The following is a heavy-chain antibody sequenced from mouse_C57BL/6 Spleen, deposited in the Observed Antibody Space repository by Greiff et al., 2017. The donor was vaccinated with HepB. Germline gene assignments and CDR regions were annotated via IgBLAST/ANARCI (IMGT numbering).Heavy chain of an antibody. CDR1: GFNIKDYY. Sequence: VQLQQSGAELVKPGASVKLSCTASGFNIKDYYMHWVKQRTEQGLEWIGRIDTEDGETKYDPKVQGKATITADTSSNTAYLQLSSLTSEDTAVYYCASDSSGSSWYAYWGQGTLVTVSA. CDR2: IDTEDGET. J-gene: IGHJ3*01. CDR3: ASDSSGSSWYAY. D-gene: IGHD3-2*02. V-gene: IGHV14-2*01.